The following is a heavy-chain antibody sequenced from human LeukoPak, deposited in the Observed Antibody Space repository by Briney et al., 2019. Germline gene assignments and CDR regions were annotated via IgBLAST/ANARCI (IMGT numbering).Heavy chain of an antibody. D-gene: IGHD6-6*01. J-gene: IGHJ4*02. CDR2: IIPIFGTA. Sequence: SVKVSCKASGGTFSSYAISWVRQAPGQGLEWMGGIIPIFGTANYAQKFQGRVTITTDKSTSTAYMELSSLRSEDTAVYYCARGIGSYIAAPPGYWGQGTLVTVSS. V-gene: IGHV1-69*05. CDR1: GGTFSSYA. CDR3: ARGIGSYIAAPPGY.